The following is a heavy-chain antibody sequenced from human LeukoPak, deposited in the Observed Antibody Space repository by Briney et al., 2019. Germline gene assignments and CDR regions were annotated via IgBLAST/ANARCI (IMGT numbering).Heavy chain of an antibody. Sequence: GGSLRLSCAASGFTFSSYAMHWVRQAPGKGLGWVAVISYDGSNKYYADSVKGRFTISRDNSENTLYLQMNSLRAEDTAVYYCARVTTTGNSDYWGQGTLVTVSS. CDR1: GFTFSSYA. V-gene: IGHV3-30*11. J-gene: IGHJ4*02. CDR3: ARVTTTGNSDY. D-gene: IGHD4-17*01. CDR2: ISYDGSNK.